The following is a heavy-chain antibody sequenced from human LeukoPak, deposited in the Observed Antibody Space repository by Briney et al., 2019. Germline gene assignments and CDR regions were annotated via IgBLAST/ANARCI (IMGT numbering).Heavy chain of an antibody. Sequence: SETLSLTCAVYGGSFSGYYWSWIRQPPGKGLEWIGEINHSGSTNYNPSLKSRVTISVDTSKNQFSLKLSSVTAADTAVYYCARGWASGSYYNYWGQGTLVTVSS. CDR1: GGSFSGYY. CDR2: INHSGST. V-gene: IGHV4-34*01. J-gene: IGHJ4*02. CDR3: ARGWASGSYYNY. D-gene: IGHD1-26*01.